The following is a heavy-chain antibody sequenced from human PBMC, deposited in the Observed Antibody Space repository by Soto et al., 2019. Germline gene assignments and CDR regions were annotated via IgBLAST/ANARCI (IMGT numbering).Heavy chain of an antibody. J-gene: IGHJ4*02. D-gene: IGHD7-27*01. CDR3: AIENWGPGGHYFDY. CDR2: IIPVFGTI. Sequence: ASVKVSCKAYGGTFNSFGIKWVRQAPGQGLEWVGGIIPVFGTINYAQKFRGRVTITADASTSTSYMELSSLRSDDTAVYYCAIENWGPGGHYFDYWGQGTLVTVS. V-gene: IGHV1-69*13. CDR1: GGTFNSFG.